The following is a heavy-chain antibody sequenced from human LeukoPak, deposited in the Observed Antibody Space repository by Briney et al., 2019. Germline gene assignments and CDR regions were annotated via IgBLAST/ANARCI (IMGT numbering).Heavy chain of an antibody. CDR3: ARVRLGSSLDY. CDR2: ISYDGSNK. CDR1: EFTFSSYA. J-gene: IGHJ4*02. Sequence: GGSLRPSCAASEFTFSSYAMHWVRQAPGKGLEWVAVISYDGSNKYYADSVKGRFTISRDNSKNTLYLQMNSLRAEDTAVYYCARVRLGSSLDYWGQGTLVTVSS. D-gene: IGHD2-2*01. V-gene: IGHV3-30*04.